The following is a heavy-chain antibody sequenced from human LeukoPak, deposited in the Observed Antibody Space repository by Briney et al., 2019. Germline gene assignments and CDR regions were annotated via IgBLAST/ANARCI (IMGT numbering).Heavy chain of an antibody. D-gene: IGHD6-13*01. CDR1: GFTFSNYR. Sequence: GGSLRLSCAASGFTFSNYRMHWVRQAPGEGLVWVSQISADETDITYADSVKGRVTVSRDNAKDTLSLQMNTLRAEDTAVYYCVRGTGAEAAAPIRLFDNWGQGTLATVSS. CDR3: VRGTGAEAAAPIRLFDN. V-gene: IGHV3-74*01. CDR2: ISADETDI. J-gene: IGHJ4*02.